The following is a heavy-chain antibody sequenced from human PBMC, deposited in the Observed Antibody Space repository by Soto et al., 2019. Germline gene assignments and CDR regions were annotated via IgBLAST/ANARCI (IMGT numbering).Heavy chain of an antibody. CDR2: ISYDGSNK. Sequence: GGSLRLSCAASGFTFSSYAMHWVRQAPGKGLEWVAVISYDGSNKYYADSVKGRFTISRDNSKNTLYLQMNSLRAEDTAVYYCARVFSRGYYYYGMDVWGQGTTVTVSS. V-gene: IGHV3-30-3*01. J-gene: IGHJ6*02. CDR3: ARVFSRGYYYYGMDV. CDR1: GFTFSSYA. D-gene: IGHD3-10*01.